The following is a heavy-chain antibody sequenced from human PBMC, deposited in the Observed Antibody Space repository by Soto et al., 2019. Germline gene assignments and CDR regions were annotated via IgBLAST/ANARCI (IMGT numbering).Heavy chain of an antibody. J-gene: IGHJ4*02. Sequence: GGSLRLSCAASGFTFSSYAMHWVRQAPGKGLEWVAVISYDGSNKYYADSVQGRFTISRDNAKNSLYLQMNSLRDDDTAVYYCARGSSNWAYYLDFWGQGTLVSVSS. CDR2: ISYDGSNK. CDR1: GFTFSSYA. V-gene: IGHV3-30-3*01. CDR3: ARGSSNWAYYLDF. D-gene: IGHD6-13*01.